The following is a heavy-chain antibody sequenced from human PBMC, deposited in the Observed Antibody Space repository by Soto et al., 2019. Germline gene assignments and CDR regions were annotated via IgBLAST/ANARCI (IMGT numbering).Heavy chain of an antibody. Sequence: QVQLVQSGAEVKEPGDSVRVSCEASGYTFTAYYIHWVRQAPGQGLEWMGWINPKFGDTTYAQDFQGRVSITTDMAISTVNIELSSMTSDDTAIDYCARNMDYYYGRGSGNGHGVWGQGTTVTVFS. CDR3: ARNMDYYYGRGSGNGHGV. V-gene: IGHV1-2*02. CDR1: GYTFTAYY. J-gene: IGHJ6*02. CDR2: INPKFGDT. D-gene: IGHD3-10*02.